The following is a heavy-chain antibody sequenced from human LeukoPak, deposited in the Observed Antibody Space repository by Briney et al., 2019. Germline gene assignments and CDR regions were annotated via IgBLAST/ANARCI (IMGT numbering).Heavy chain of an antibody. D-gene: IGHD1-26*01. J-gene: IGHJ4*02. CDR2: INPNSGGT. CDR1: GYTFTGYY. V-gene: IGHV1-2*02. CDR3: ARDHPPYSGSYRRSYYFDY. Sequence: ASVKVSCKASGYTFTGYYMHWVRQAPGQGLEWMGWINPNSGGTNYAQKFQGRVTMTRDTSTSTVYMELSSLRSEDTAVYYCARDHPPYSGSYRRSYYFDYWGQGTLVTVSS.